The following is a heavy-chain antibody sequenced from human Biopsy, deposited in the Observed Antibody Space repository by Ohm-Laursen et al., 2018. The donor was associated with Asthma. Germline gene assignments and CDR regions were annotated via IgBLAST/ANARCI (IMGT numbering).Heavy chain of an antibody. CDR2: GGSYYDGGLK. CDR3: ARDVMEWYLPAFDF. Sequence: SLRLSCTATGFPFSNYVMSWVRQAPGKGLEWVAVGGSYYDGGLKYYADSVNGRFTVSRDDSKNTLYLQMNSLRPDDTAVYYCARDVMEWYLPAFDFWGQGTLVTVSS. D-gene: IGHD3-3*01. V-gene: IGHV3-30-3*01. J-gene: IGHJ4*02. CDR1: GFPFSNYV.